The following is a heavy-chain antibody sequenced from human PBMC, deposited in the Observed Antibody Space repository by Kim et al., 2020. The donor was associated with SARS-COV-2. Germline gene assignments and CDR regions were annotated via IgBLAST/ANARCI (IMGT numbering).Heavy chain of an antibody. J-gene: IGHJ5*02. CDR2: TYYRSKWYN. Sequence: SQTLSLTCAISGDSVSSNSAAWNWIRQSPSRGLEWLGRTYYRSKWYNDYAVSVKSRITINPDTSKNQFSLQLNSVTPEDTAVYYCARVSHSSSWYVYSDGWFDPWGQGTLVTVSS. CDR3: ARVSHSSSWYVYSDGWFDP. V-gene: IGHV6-1*01. CDR1: GDSVSSNSAA. D-gene: IGHD6-13*01.